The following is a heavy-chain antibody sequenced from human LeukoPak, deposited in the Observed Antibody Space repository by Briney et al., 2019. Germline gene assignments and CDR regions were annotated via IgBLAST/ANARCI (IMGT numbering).Heavy chain of an antibody. CDR1: GYTFTSYG. V-gene: IGHV1-18*01. CDR2: ISAYNGNT. Sequence: GASVKVSCKASGYTFTSYGISGVRQAPGQGLEWMGWISAYNGNTNYAQKLQGRVTMTTDTSTSTAYMELRSLRSDDTAVYYCARLGYYYDSSGYYFDYWGQGTLVTVSS. CDR3: ARLGYYYDSSGYYFDY. D-gene: IGHD3-22*01. J-gene: IGHJ4*02.